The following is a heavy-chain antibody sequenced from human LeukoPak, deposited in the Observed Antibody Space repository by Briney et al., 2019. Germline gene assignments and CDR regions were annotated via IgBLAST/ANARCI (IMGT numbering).Heavy chain of an antibody. CDR3: ARVRGDFETD. J-gene: IGHJ1*01. D-gene: IGHD3-16*01. V-gene: IGHV4-59*01. CDR1: GGSISSYY. Sequence: SETLSLTCSVSGGSISSYYWTWIRQPPGKGLEWIGYRYYSGSTTYNPSLRSQVTISVGTSKSQFSLKLISVTAADTAIYYCARVRGDFETDWGQGTLVTVSS. CDR2: RYYSGST.